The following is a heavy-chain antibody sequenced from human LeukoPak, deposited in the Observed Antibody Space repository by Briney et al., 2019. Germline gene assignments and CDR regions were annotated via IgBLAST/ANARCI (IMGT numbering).Heavy chain of an antibody. CDR2: ISSSSSYI. CDR1: GFTFSSYS. D-gene: IGHD2-21*01. CDR3: ARVGDGEYYFDY. J-gene: IGHJ4*02. Sequence: GGSLRLSCAASGFTFSSYSMNWVRQAPGKGLELVSSISSSSSYIYYADSVKGRFTISRDNAKNSLYLQMNSLRAEDTAVYYCARVGDGEYYFDYWGQGTLVTVSS. V-gene: IGHV3-21*01.